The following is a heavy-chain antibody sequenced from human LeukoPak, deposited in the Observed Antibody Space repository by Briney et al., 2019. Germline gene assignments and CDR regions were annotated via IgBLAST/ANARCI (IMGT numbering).Heavy chain of an antibody. CDR2: MNPNSGNT. CDR1: GYTFTSYD. Sequence: ASVKVSCKASGYTFTSYDINWVRQATGQGLEWMGWMNPNSGNTGYAQKFQGRVTMTRNTSISTAYMELGSLRSEDTAVYYCARAGRIYGSGSYMTYWGQGTQVTVSS. V-gene: IGHV1-8*01. CDR3: ARAGRIYGSGSYMTY. J-gene: IGHJ4*02. D-gene: IGHD3-10*01.